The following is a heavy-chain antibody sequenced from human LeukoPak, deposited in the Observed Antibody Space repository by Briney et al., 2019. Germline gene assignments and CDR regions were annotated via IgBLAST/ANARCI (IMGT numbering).Heavy chain of an antibody. J-gene: IGHJ5*02. CDR1: GISIYNGYY. CDR2: VYQTGTT. V-gene: IGHV4-38-2*02. D-gene: IGHD3-10*01. Sequence: SETLSLTCTVSGISIYNGYYWAWIRQPPGKGLEWIGSVYQTGTTYSRPSLKSRVTVSMDTPKNQFSLRLTSVTAADTAVYYCARAWELNARADPWGRGTLVIVSS. CDR3: ARAWELNARADP.